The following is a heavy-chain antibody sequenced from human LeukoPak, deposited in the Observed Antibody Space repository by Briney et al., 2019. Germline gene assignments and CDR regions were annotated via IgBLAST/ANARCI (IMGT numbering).Heavy chain of an antibody. V-gene: IGHV3-74*01. CDR1: GFIFSSYW. J-gene: IGHJ2*01. D-gene: IGHD4-17*01. CDR3: ARDQTYGDYWYFDL. CDR2: IKSDGSST. Sequence: GGSLRLSCAASGFIFSSYWMHWVRQVPGKGLVWVSCIKSDGSSTTQADSVKGRFTISRDNAKNALYLQMNSLRAEDTAVYYCARDQTYGDYWYFDLWGRGTLVTVSS.